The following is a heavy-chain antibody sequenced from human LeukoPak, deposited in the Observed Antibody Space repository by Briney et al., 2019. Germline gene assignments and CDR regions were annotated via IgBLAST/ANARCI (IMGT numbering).Heavy chain of an antibody. J-gene: IGHJ4*02. CDR1: GFTFSSYE. CDR3: ARGYRSGGSCYWYYFDY. Sequence: GGSLRLSCAASGFTFSSYEMNWVRQAPGKGLEWVSYISSSGSTIYYADSVKGRFTISRDNSKNTLYLQMNSLRAEDTAVYYCARGYRSGGSCYWYYFDYWGQGTLVTVSS. D-gene: IGHD2-15*01. CDR2: ISSSGSTI. V-gene: IGHV3-48*03.